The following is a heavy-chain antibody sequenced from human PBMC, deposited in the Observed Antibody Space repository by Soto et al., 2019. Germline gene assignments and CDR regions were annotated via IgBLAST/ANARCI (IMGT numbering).Heavy chain of an antibody. J-gene: IGHJ3*02. V-gene: IGHV4-31*03. D-gene: IGHD5-12*01. CDR2: IYYSGST. CDR1: GGSISSGGYS. CDR3: AGASTWHPRAFDI. Sequence: SETLSLTCTVSGGSISSGGYSWTWIRQHPGKGLEWIGYIYYSGSTYYKPSLKSRVTISVDTPKNQLSLKLSSATAADTAVYYCAGASTWHPRAFDIWGQGTTVTVSS.